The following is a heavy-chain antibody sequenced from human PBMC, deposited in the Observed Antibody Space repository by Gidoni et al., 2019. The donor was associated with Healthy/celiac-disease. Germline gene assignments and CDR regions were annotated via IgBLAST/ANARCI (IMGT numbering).Heavy chain of an antibody. CDR3: ARGRGSGLLDY. CDR1: GFTFSSYA. CDR2: ISYDGRNK. J-gene: IGHJ4*02. V-gene: IGHV3-30*04. D-gene: IGHD6-19*01. Sequence: QLQLVESAGGVVQPGRSLRLACAASGFTFSSYAMHWVRQAPGKGLEWVSVISYDGRNKYYADSVKGRFTISRDKSKNTLYLQMNSLRAEDTAVYYCARGRGSGLLDYWGQGTLVTVSS.